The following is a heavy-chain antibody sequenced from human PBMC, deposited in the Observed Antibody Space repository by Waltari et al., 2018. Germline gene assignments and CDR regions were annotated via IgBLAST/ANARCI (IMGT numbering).Heavy chain of an antibody. V-gene: IGHV5-51*01. CDR2: SYPGEPDT. CDR3: ARVIAVAGAEFDY. J-gene: IGHJ4*02. Sequence: EVQLVQSGAEVKKPGESLKISCKGSGYSFTSYWIGWVRQLPGKGRGWWGISYPGEPDTRYSPSFQGQVTISADKSISTAYLQWSSLKASDTAMYYCARVIAVAGAEFDYWGQGTLVTVSS. D-gene: IGHD6-19*01. CDR1: GYSFTSYW.